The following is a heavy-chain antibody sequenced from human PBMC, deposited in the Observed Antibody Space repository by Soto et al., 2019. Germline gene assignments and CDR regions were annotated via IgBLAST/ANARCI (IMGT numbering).Heavy chain of an antibody. Sequence: SETLSLTCAVYGGSFSGYYWSWIRQPPGKGLEWIGEINHSGSTNYNPSLKSRVTISVDTSKNQFSLKLGSVTAADTAVYYCARVNSGYDYYYMDVWGTGTTVNVSS. V-gene: IGHV4-34*01. J-gene: IGHJ6*03. CDR2: INHSGST. D-gene: IGHD2-21*01. CDR1: GGSFSGYY. CDR3: ARVNSGYDYYYMDV.